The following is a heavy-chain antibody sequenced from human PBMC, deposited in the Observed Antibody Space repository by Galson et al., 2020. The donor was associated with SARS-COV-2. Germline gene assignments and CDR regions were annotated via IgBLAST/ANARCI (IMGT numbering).Heavy chain of an antibody. CDR3: AKDMGLEWLPLGYYGMDV. CDR1: GFTFSSYG. CDR2: IRYDGSNK. V-gene: IGHV3-33*06. D-gene: IGHD3-3*01. Sequence: GGSLRLSCAASGFTFSSYGMHWVRQAPGKGLEWVAVIRYDGSNKYYADSVKGRFTISRDNSKNTLYLQMNSLRAEDTAVYYCAKDMGLEWLPLGYYGMDVWGQGTTVTVSS. J-gene: IGHJ6*02.